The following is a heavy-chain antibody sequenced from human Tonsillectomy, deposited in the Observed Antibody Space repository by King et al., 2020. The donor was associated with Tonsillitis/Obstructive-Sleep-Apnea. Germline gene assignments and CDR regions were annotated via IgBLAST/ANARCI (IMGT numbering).Heavy chain of an antibody. D-gene: IGHD2-2*02. V-gene: IGHV4-34*01. CDR3: ARGKYGYCSSTSCYKFYYFDY. CDR1: GGSFSGYY. Sequence: VQLQQWGAGLLKPSETLSLTCAVYGGSFSGYYWSWIRQPPGKGLEWIGEINHSGSTNYNPSLKSRVTISVATSKNQFSRKLSSVTAADTAVYYCARGKYGYCSSTSCYKFYYFDYWGQGTLVTVSS. J-gene: IGHJ4*02. CDR2: INHSGST.